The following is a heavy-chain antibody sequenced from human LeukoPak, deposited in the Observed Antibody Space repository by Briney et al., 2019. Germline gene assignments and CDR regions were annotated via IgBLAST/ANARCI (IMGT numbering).Heavy chain of an antibody. CDR2: IYYSGST. V-gene: IGHV4-59*12. CDR1: GGSISSYY. Sequence: SETLSLTCTVSGGSISSYYWSWIRQPPGKGLEWIGYIYYSGSTYYNPSLKSRVTISVDTSKNQFSLKLSSVTAADTAVYYCARDWVAEALNAFDIWGQGTMVTVSS. J-gene: IGHJ3*02. D-gene: IGHD6-19*01. CDR3: ARDWVAEALNAFDI.